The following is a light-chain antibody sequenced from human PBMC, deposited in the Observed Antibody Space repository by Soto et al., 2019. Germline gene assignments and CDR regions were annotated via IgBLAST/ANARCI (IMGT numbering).Light chain of an antibody. CDR1: QSVGSN. CDR2: GAS. J-gene: IGKJ3*01. V-gene: IGKV3-15*01. Sequence: EIVMTQSPATLSVSPGERATLSCRASQSVGSNLAWYQQKHGQAPRLLIYGASTRATGIPARFSGSVSGTEGTLTISSLETEDGSVYFCQQRALWPPTFGPGTKVDIK. CDR3: QQRALWPPT.